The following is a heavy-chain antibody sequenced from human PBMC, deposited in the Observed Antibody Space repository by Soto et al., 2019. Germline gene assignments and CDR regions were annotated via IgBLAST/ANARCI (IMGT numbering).Heavy chain of an antibody. CDR2: IYYSGST. Sequence: SETLSLTCTVSGGSISSSSYYWGWIRQPPGKGLEWIGSIYYSGSTYYNPSLKSRVTISVDTSKNQFSLKLSSVTAADTAVYYCARLKIWSGYYTENPDYWGQGTLVTVSS. CDR3: ARLKIWSGYYTENPDY. D-gene: IGHD3-3*01. V-gene: IGHV4-39*01. CDR1: GGSISSSSYY. J-gene: IGHJ4*02.